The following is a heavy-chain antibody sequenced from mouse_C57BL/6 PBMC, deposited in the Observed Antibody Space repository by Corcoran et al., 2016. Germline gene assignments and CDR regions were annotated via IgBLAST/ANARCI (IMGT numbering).Heavy chain of an antibody. D-gene: IGHD1-1*01. V-gene: IGHV1-76*01. J-gene: IGHJ1*03. CDR1: GYTFTDYY. Sequence: QVQLKQSGAELVRPGASVKLSCKASGYTFTDYYINWVKQRPGQGLEWIARIYPGSGNTYYNEKFKGKATLTAEKSSSTAYMQLSSLTSEDSAVYFCARGVGYFDVWGTGTTVTVSS. CDR2: IYPGSGNT. CDR3: ARGVGYFDV.